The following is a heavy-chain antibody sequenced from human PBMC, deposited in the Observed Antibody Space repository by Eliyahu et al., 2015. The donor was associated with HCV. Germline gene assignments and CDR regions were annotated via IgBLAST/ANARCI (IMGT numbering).Heavy chain of an antibody. CDR1: GGSITPYC. J-gene: IGHJ5*02. Sequence: QVQLQESGPGLVKPSETLSLTCPVSGGSITPYCWSWIRQPPGKGLEWIGYIHYSGSTNYNPPLKSRVTISVDTSKNQFSLNLTSVTAADTAVYYCASGGGGIAVAGTGGWFDPWGQGTLVTVSS. CDR2: IHYSGST. D-gene: IGHD6-19*01. V-gene: IGHV4-59*01. CDR3: ASGGGGIAVAGTGGWFDP.